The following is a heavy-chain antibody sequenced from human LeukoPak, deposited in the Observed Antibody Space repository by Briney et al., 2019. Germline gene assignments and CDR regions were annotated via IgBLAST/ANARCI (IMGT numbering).Heavy chain of an antibody. CDR1: GYTFTRYG. CDR2: INGYSGNT. CDR3: ARTMAVHAFDI. V-gene: IGHV1-18*01. J-gene: IGHJ3*02. Sequence: ASVKVSCKASGYTFTRYGISWMRQPPGQGLEWMGWINGYSGNTNDAQKFQGRVTMATDTSTETIFMELRSLTSDDTAVYYCARTMAVHAFDIWGQGTLVTVSP. D-gene: IGHD3-10*01.